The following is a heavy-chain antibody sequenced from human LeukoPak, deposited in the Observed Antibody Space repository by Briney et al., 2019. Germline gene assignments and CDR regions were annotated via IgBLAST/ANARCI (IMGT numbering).Heavy chain of an antibody. CDR2: INPNSGGT. V-gene: IGHV1-2*02. CDR1: GGTFSSYA. J-gene: IGHJ5*02. D-gene: IGHD3-10*01. Sequence: ASVKVSCKASGGTFSSYAISWVRQAPGQGLEWMGWINPNSGGTNYAQKFQGRVTMTRDTSISTAYMELSRLRSDDTAVYYCARSYYGSGSEPNWFDPWGQGTLVTVSS. CDR3: ARSYYGSGSEPNWFDP.